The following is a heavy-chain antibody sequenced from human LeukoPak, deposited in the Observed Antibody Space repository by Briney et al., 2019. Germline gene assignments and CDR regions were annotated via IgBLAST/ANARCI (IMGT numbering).Heavy chain of an antibody. Sequence: GASVKVSCKASGYTFTSYGIRWVRQAPGQGLEWMGWISAYNGNSNYAQKLQGRVTMTTDTSTSTAYMELRSLRSDDTAVDYCARDSRGYCSGGSCPGDSWGQGTLVTVSS. CDR2: ISAYNGNS. V-gene: IGHV1-18*01. J-gene: IGHJ5*01. CDR1: GYTFTSYG. D-gene: IGHD2-15*01. CDR3: ARDSRGYCSGGSCPGDS.